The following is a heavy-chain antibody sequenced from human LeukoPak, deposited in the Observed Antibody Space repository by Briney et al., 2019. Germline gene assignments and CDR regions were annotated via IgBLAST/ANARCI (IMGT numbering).Heavy chain of an antibody. D-gene: IGHD5-24*01. CDR2: ISSGGAT. Sequence: GGSLRLSCAASGFTVNSNYMSWVRQAPGKGLEWVSTISSGGATYYVDSVRGRFTVSRDNSKNTLYIQLNSLRAEDTAVYYCVREARESGGFDYWGQGTLVTVSS. CDR1: GFTVNSNY. V-gene: IGHV3-66*01. CDR3: VREARESGGFDY. J-gene: IGHJ4*02.